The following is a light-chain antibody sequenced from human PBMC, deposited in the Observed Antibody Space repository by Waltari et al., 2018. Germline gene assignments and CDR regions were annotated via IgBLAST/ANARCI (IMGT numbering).Light chain of an antibody. V-gene: IGLV2-14*03. J-gene: IGLJ2*01. Sequence: VSGSPGQSITISCTGTSSDIGGYNYVSWYQQVPGKAPKLIIYDVSNRPSGVSSRFSGSKSGNTASLTISGLQAEDEANYYCSSYIDSSTLELFGGGTSLTVL. CDR2: DVS. CDR3: SSYIDSSTLEL. CDR1: SSDIGGYNY.